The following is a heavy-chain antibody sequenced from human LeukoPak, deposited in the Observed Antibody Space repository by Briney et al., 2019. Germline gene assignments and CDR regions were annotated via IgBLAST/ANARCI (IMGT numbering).Heavy chain of an antibody. J-gene: IGHJ4*02. D-gene: IGHD3-10*01. CDR3: ARDPGWFGGFTKRSPYYFDY. CDR1: GYTFTSYG. V-gene: IGHV1-18*01. Sequence: ASVKVSCKASGYTFTSYGIIWVRQAPGQGLEWMGWISAYNGNTNYAQKLQGRVTMTTDTSTSTAYMELRSLRSDDTAVYYCARDPGWFGGFTKRSPYYFDYWGQGTLVTVSS. CDR2: ISAYNGNT.